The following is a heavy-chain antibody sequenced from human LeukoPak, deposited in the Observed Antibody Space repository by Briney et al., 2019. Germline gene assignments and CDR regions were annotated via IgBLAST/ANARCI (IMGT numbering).Heavy chain of an antibody. V-gene: IGHV3-74*01. Sequence: PGGSLRLSCAASGFTFSSYWMHWVRQAPGKGLVWVSRINSDGSSTNYADSVKGRFTISRDNAKNTPYLQMNSLRAEDTAVYYCARPPQRAASYYYYYYYMDVWGKGTTVTVSS. J-gene: IGHJ6*03. CDR2: INSDGSST. D-gene: IGHD6-25*01. CDR1: GFTFSSYW. CDR3: ARPPQRAASYYYYYYYMDV.